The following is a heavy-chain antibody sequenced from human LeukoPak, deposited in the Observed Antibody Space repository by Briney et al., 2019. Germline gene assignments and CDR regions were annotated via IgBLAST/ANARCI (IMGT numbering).Heavy chain of an antibody. J-gene: IGHJ6*02. CDR1: GGSFSGYD. V-gene: IGHV4-34*01. CDR2: INHSGST. Sequence: PWGTLSLTCAVYGGSFSGYDWSWVRQPPGKGLEWIWEINHSGSTNYNPALKSRVTISVDTSKNQFSLKLSSVTAADAAVYYCARGRIAAAGTGPYYYYGMDVWGQGTTVTVSS. D-gene: IGHD6-13*01. CDR3: ARGRIAAAGTGPYYYYGMDV.